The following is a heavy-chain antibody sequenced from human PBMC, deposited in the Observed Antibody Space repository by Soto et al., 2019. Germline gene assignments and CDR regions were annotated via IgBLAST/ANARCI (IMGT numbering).Heavy chain of an antibody. V-gene: IGHV4-4*07. D-gene: IGHD1-26*01. CDR2: IYATGDT. J-gene: IGHJ5*02. CDR1: GASLSRYY. Sequence: SETLSLTCNVSGASLSRYYWSWIRQPPGKGLEWIGRIYATGDTDYNPSLKSRISMSVDMSKKQFSLTLRSVTAADTAIYYCVRDGTKNLRDRFEPWGRGILVTVS. CDR3: VRDGTKNLRDRFEP.